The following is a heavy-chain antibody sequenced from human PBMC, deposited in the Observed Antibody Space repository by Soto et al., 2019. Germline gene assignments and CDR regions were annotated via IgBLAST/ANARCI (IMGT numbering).Heavy chain of an antibody. V-gene: IGHV1-58*01. CDR2: IVVGSGNT. D-gene: IGHD5-12*01. CDR3: AASTIRTNIVAGY. CDR1: GFTFTSSA. J-gene: IGHJ4*02. Sequence: SVKVSCKASGFTFTSSAVHWVRQARGQRLELIGWIVVGSGNTNYAQKFQERVTITRDMSTSTAYMELSSLRSEDTAVYYCAASTIRTNIVAGYWGQGTLVTVYS.